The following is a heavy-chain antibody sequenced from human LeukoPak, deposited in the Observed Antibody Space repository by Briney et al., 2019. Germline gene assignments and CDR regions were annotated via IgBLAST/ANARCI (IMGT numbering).Heavy chain of an antibody. J-gene: IGHJ4*02. CDR2: ISGSGGST. D-gene: IGHD1-26*01. Sequence: GGSLRLSCAASGFTFSGNGMNWVRQAPGKGLEWVSAISGSGGSTYYADSVKGRFTISRDNSKNTLYLQMNSLRAEDTAVYYCAPLGGATAGYWGQGTLVTVSS. CDR1: GFTFSGNG. CDR3: APLGGATAGY. V-gene: IGHV3-23*01.